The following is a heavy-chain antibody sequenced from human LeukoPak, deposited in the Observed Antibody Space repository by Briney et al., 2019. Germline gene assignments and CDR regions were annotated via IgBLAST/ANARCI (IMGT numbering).Heavy chain of an antibody. D-gene: IGHD3-22*01. V-gene: IGHV3-7*03. J-gene: IGHJ3*02. CDR1: GFTFSSYW. Sequence: GGSLRLSCAASGFTFSSYWMSWVRQAPGKGLEWVANIKQDGNEKYYVDSVKGRFTVSRDNAKNSLYLQMNSLRAEDTALYYCAKAKITLIVVANPNSGALDIWGQGTMVTVSS. CDR3: AKAKITLIVVANPNSGALDI. CDR2: IKQDGNEK.